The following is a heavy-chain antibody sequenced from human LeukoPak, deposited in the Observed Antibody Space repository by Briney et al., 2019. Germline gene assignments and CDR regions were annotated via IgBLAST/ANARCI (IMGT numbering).Heavy chain of an antibody. CDR1: GYGFTSNY. CDR3: ARDQEAFDY. CDR2: IYPRDGST. Sequence: ASVKVSCKASGYGFTSNYIHWVRQAPGQGLEWMGMIYPRDGSTSYAQKFQGRVTVTRDTSTSTVHMELSGLRSEDTAVYYCARDQEAFDYWGQGTLVAVSS. J-gene: IGHJ4*02. V-gene: IGHV1-46*01.